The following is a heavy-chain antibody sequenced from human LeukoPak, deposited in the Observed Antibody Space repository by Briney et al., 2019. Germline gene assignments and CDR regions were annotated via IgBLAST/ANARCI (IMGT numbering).Heavy chain of an antibody. Sequence: SETLSLTCTVAGGSVSSGTYYWSWIRQPPGTGLEWIGYIYYSGSTNYNPSRKSRVTISVDTSKNQCSLKLSSVTTADTAVYYCTRSTNLAAFDIWGQGTMVTVSS. CDR1: GGSVSSGTYY. D-gene: IGHD2-8*01. CDR3: TRSTNLAAFDI. V-gene: IGHV4-61*01. J-gene: IGHJ3*02. CDR2: IYYSGST.